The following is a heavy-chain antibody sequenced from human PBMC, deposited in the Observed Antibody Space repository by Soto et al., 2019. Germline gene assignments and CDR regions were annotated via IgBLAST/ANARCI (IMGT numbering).Heavy chain of an antibody. CDR3: ARESLGGDYPLDY. Sequence: GGTLRLSCAASGFTFSNYEMNWVRQAPGKGLEWVSYISSSGSTIYYADSVKGRFTISRDNAKSSLFLQVSSLRADDTVIYYCARESLGGDYPLDYWGQGTLVTVSS. CDR1: GFTFSNYE. V-gene: IGHV3-48*03. D-gene: IGHD4-17*01. CDR2: ISSSGSTI. J-gene: IGHJ4*02.